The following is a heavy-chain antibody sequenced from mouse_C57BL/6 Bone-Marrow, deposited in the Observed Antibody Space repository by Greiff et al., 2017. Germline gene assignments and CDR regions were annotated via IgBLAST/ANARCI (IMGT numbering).Heavy chain of an antibody. CDR1: GFTFSSYA. CDR3: ARDGNPFDY. Sequence: EVMLVESGGGLVKPGGSLKLSCAASGFTFSSYAMSWVRQTPEQRLEWVATISDGGSYTYYPDNVKGRFTISRDNAKYNLYLQMSHLKSEDTAMYYCARDGNPFDYWGQGTTLTVSS. V-gene: IGHV5-4*01. J-gene: IGHJ2*01. CDR2: ISDGGSYT. D-gene: IGHD2-1*01.